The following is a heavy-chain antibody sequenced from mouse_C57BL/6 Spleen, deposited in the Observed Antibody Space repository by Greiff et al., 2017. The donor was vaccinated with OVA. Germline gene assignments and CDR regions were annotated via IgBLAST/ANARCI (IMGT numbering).Heavy chain of an antibody. D-gene: IGHD2-3*01. CDR3: ARSLDGYYYFDD. CDR2: IDPSDSYT. V-gene: IGHV1-69*01. J-gene: IGHJ2*01. CDR1: GYTFTSYW. Sequence: VQLQQPGAELVMPGASVKLSCKASGYTFTSYWMHWVKQRPGQGLEWIGEIDPSDSYTNYNQKFKGKSTLTVDKSSSTAYMQLSSLTSEDSAVYYCARSLDGYYYFDDWGQGTTLTVSS.